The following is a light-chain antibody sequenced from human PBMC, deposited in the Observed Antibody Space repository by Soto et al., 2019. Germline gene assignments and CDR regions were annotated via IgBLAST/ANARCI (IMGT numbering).Light chain of an antibody. CDR1: QSVSSSY. V-gene: IGKV3-20*01. CDR2: GAS. Sequence: EIVLTQSPGTQSLSPGERATLSCRASQSVSSSYLAWYQQKPGQAPRLLIYGASNRATGIPDRFSGSGSGTDFTLTISRLEPEDFAVYYCQQYGSSPQTFGQGTKVDIK. J-gene: IGKJ1*01. CDR3: QQYGSSPQT.